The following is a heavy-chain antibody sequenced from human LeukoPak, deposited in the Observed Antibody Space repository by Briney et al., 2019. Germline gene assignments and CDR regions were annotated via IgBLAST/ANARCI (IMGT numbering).Heavy chain of an antibody. CDR2: ISYDGRNK. V-gene: IGHV3-30*18. CDR3: AKDRDGYTPDY. Sequence: PGKSLRLSCAASGFTFNNYGMHWVRLAPGKGLEWVAVISYDGRNKHYPDSVKGRFTISRDDSKNTLYLQMNSLRAEDTAVYYCAKDRDGYTPDYWGQGTLVTVSS. CDR1: GFTFNNYG. J-gene: IGHJ4*02. D-gene: IGHD5-24*01.